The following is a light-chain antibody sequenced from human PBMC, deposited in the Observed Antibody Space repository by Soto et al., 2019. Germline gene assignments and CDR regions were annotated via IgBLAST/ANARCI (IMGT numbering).Light chain of an antibody. CDR3: QSYDSSLSGSV. J-gene: IGLJ1*01. V-gene: IGLV1-40*01. CDR1: SSNIGAGYD. CDR2: GNS. Sequence: QSVLAQPASVSGSPGQSITISCTGSSSNIGAGYDVHWYQQLPGTAPKLLIYGNSNRPSGVPDRFSGSKSGTSASLAITGLQAEDEADYYCQSYDSSLSGSVFGTGTKVTVL.